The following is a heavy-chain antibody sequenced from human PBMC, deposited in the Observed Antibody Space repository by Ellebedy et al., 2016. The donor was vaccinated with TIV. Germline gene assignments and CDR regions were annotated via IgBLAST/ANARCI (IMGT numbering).Heavy chain of an antibody. CDR3: ARAFDFYDSSGNYFSRYFDY. D-gene: IGHD3-22*01. CDR1: GFTFSSYG. CDR2: IWYDASKM. V-gene: IGHV3-33*01. Sequence: PGGSLRLSCTTSGFTFSSYGVHRVRQAPGKGLEWVAVIWYDASKMYYEDSVKGRFIISRDKSKNTVYLQMNSLRVEDTALYYCARAFDFYDSSGNYFSRYFDYWGQGTPVIVSS. J-gene: IGHJ4*02.